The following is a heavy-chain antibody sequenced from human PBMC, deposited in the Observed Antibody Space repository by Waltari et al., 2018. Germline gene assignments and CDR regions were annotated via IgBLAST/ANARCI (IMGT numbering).Heavy chain of an antibody. D-gene: IGHD3-10*01. CDR2: IWFDGSIK. CDR1: GFSFSKDT. CDR3: ARDRSSEFYYGMDV. J-gene: IGHJ6*02. Sequence: QEQLVESGGGVVQPGRSLRLPCAASGFSFSKDTMNWVLQAPGKGPEWVAVIWFDGSIKYYGDSVKGRFTISRDNSRNTLYLQMNSLRVDDTAVYYCARDRSSEFYYGMDVWGQGTTVTVSS. V-gene: IGHV3-33*01.